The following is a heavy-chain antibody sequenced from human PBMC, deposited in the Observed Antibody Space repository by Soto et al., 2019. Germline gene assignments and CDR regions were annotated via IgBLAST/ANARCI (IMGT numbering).Heavy chain of an antibody. Sequence: GGSLRLSCAASGFTFDDYAMHWVRQAPGKGLEWVSGISWNSGSIGYADSVKGRFTISRDNAKNSLYLQMNSLRAEDTALYYCAKDSAPLSSGYYTAFDIWGQGTMVTVSS. CDR2: ISWNSGSI. CDR1: GFTFDDYA. D-gene: IGHD3-3*01. V-gene: IGHV3-9*01. J-gene: IGHJ3*02. CDR3: AKDSAPLSSGYYTAFDI.